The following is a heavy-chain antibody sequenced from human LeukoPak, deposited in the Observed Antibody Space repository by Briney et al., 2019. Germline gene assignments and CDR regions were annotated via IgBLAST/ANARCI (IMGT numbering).Heavy chain of an antibody. CDR2: LYYGGNT. CDR3: ARSLFGVVIPHYFDQ. J-gene: IGHJ4*02. D-gene: IGHD3-3*01. V-gene: IGHV4-39*01. Sequence: GSLRLSCAASGFTFSSYAMSWIRQPPGKGLEWIGSLYYGGNTYYTPSLNSRVTISGDTSKNQFSLKLTSVTAADTAVYYCARSLFGVVIPHYFDQWGQGTLVTVSS. CDR1: GFTFSSYA.